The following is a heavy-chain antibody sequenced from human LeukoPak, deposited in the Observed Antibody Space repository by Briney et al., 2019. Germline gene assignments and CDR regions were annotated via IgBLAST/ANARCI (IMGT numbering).Heavy chain of an antibody. CDR3: ARLGLLWFGESKGAFDI. CDR1: GGSFSGYY. J-gene: IGHJ3*02. CDR2: ISHSGST. D-gene: IGHD3-10*01. Sequence: SETLSLTCAVYGGSFSGYYWSWIRQPPGKGLEWIGEISHSGSTNYNPSLKSRVTISVDTSKNQFSLKLSSVTAADTAVYYCARLGLLWFGESKGAFDIWGQGTMVTVSS. V-gene: IGHV4-34*01.